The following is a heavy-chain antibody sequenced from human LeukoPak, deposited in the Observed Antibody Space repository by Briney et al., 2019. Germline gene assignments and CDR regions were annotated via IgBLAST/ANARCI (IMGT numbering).Heavy chain of an antibody. CDR3: AKTTPSTVVTGGHFDY. J-gene: IGHJ4*02. Sequence: PGGSLRLSCAASRFTFNIYAMSWVRQAPGKGLEWVSAISGRGDTTYYADSVKGRFTISRDNSKNTLYVEMNSLRAEDTAIYYCAKTTPSTVVTGGHFDYWGRGTLVTVSS. V-gene: IGHV3-23*01. CDR1: RFTFNIYA. D-gene: IGHD4-23*01. CDR2: ISGRGDTT.